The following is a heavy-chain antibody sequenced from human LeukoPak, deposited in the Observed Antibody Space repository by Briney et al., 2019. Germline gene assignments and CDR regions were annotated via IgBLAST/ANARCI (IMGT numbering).Heavy chain of an antibody. CDR2: IKQDGSEK. D-gene: IGHD6-13*01. CDR1: GFTFSSYW. V-gene: IGHV3-7*01. Sequence: GGSLRLSCAASGFTFSSYWMSWVRQAPGEGLEWVANIKQDGSEKYYVDSVKGRFTISRDNAKNSLYLQMNSLRAEDTAVYYCARWAAAGLNDYWGQGTLVTVSS. J-gene: IGHJ4*02. CDR3: ARWAAAGLNDY.